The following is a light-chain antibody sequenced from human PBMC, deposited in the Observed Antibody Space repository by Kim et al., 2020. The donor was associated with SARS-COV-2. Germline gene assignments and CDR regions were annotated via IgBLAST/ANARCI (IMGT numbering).Light chain of an antibody. CDR3: QQRSSWPLT. CDR2: DAF. V-gene: IGKV3-11*01. J-gene: IGKJ4*01. CDR1: QSVSSY. Sequence: EIVLTQSPATLSLSPGERATLSCRASQSVSSYLAWYQQKPGQAPRLLIYDAFNRATGIPARFSGSGSGTDFTLSISSLEPEYFAVYFCQQRSSWPLTFGGGTKVDIK.